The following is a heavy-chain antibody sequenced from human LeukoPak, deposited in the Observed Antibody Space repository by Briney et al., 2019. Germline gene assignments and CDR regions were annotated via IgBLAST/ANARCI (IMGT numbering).Heavy chain of an antibody. V-gene: IGHV1-8*01. D-gene: IGHD3-16*02. CDR3: ARGPLVRLPSSFDP. J-gene: IGHJ5*02. CDR1: GYTFTSYD. Sequence: GASVKVSCKASGYTFTSYDINWVRQATGQGVEGMGWMNPNLRTTASPQSFQGRITMPRDTSISTAYMELSSLRFEDTAVYYCARGPLVRLPSSFDPWGQGTLVTVSS. CDR2: MNPNLRTT.